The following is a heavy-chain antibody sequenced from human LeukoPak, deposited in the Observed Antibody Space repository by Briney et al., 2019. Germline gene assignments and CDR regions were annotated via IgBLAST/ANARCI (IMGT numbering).Heavy chain of an antibody. Sequence: GGSLRLSCAASGFTFSSYWMSWVRQAPGKGLEWVAHINQDGREKYYVDSVKGRFTISRDNAKNSLYLQMNSLRAADTAVYYCARVEYLTCFDYWGQGTLVTVSS. CDR3: ARVEYLTCFDY. CDR1: GFTFSSYW. V-gene: IGHV3-7*04. D-gene: IGHD4/OR15-4a*01. CDR2: INQDGREK. J-gene: IGHJ4*02.